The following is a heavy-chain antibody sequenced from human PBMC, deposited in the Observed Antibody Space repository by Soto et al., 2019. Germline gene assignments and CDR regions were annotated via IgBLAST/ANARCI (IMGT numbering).Heavy chain of an antibody. V-gene: IGHV4-4*02. CDR1: GGSITNSNW. D-gene: IGHD1-26*01. J-gene: IGHJ4*02. CDR2: IYHAGST. Sequence: SETLSLTCSASGGSITNSNWWSWVRLPPAKGLEWIGDIYHAGSTKYNPSLERRVTISVDTSKNQFALTLTSVTAADTAVYFCARGPPIVGNTTPLDSWGRGTLVTVSS. CDR3: ARGPPIVGNTTPLDS.